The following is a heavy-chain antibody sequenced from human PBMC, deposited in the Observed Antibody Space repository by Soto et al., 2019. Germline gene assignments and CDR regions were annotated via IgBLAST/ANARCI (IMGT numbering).Heavy chain of an antibody. Sequence: GGSLRLSCAASGFTVSSNYMSWVRQAPGKGLEWVSVIYSGGSTYYADSVKGRFTISRDNSKNTLYLQMNSLRAEDTAVYYCARMGIVVVPAAAPPHYYGMDLSAQATTVTVSS. V-gene: IGHV3-53*01. CDR3: ARMGIVVVPAAAPPHYYGMDL. J-gene: IGHJ6*02. D-gene: IGHD2-2*03. CDR2: IYSGGST. CDR1: GFTVSSNY.